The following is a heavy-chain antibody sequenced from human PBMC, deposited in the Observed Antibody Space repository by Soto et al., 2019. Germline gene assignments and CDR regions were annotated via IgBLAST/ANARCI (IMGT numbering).Heavy chain of an antibody. CDR2: ISYDGSNK. J-gene: IGHJ6*02. V-gene: IGHV3-30*18. Sequence: GSLRLSCAASGFTFSSYGMHWVRQAPGKGLEWVAVISYDGSNKYYADSVKGRFTISRDNSKNTLYLQMNSLRAEDTAVYYCAKDSARGYSYGYFRKTFYYYGMDVWGQGTTATVSS. CDR3: AKDSARGYSYGYFRKTFYYYGMDV. D-gene: IGHD5-18*01. CDR1: GFTFSSYG.